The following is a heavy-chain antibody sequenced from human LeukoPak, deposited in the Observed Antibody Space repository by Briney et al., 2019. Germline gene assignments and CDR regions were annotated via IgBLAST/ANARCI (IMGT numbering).Heavy chain of an antibody. J-gene: IGHJ4*02. CDR3: ARALQRYSGIYVVDS. Sequence: PSETLSLTCTVSGGSISSYYGSWIRQPAGKGLEWIGRIYTGGSTNYNPSLKSRVTMSVDTSKNQFSLKLSSVTAADTAVYYCARALQRYSGIYVVDSWGQGTLLTVSS. D-gene: IGHD1-26*01. CDR2: IYTGGST. V-gene: IGHV4-4*07. CDR1: GGSISSYY.